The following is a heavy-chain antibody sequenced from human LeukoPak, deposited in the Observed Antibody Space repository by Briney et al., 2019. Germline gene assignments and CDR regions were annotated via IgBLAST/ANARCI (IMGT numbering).Heavy chain of an antibody. Sequence: PSETLSLTCTVSGGSINSYYWSWIRQPAGKGLEWIGRIYTSGSTNYNPSLKSRVTMLVDTSKNQFSLKLSSVTAADTAMYYCARGHGDYLAVFDYWGQGTLVTVSS. CDR3: ARGHGDYLAVFDY. D-gene: IGHD4-17*01. CDR1: GGSINSYY. CDR2: IYTSGST. V-gene: IGHV4-4*07. J-gene: IGHJ4*02.